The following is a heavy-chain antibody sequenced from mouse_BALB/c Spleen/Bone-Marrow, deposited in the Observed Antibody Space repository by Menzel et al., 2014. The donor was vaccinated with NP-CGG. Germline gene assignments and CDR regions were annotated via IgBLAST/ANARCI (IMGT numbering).Heavy chain of an antibody. D-gene: IGHD2-1*01. CDR2: ISTGGGNT. CDR3: ARHDGYGNFRRGNALDY. V-gene: IGHV5-12-2*01. CDR1: GFTFSGFT. Sequence: EVMLVESGGGLVQPGGSLKLSCAASGFTFSGFTMSWVRQSPETRLEWVAYISTGGGNTYYADSVKGRFTISRDNAKNALYLQMSSLKSEDTAMYYCARHDGYGNFRRGNALDYWGQGTSVTVSS. J-gene: IGHJ4*01.